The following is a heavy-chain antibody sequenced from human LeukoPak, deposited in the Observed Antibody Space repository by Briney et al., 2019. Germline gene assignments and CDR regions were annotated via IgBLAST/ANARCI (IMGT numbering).Heavy chain of an antibody. CDR1: GGSISSYY. CDR3: ARRLASGWPAHFDY. V-gene: IGHV4-59*08. Sequence: KPSETLSLTCTVSGGSISSYYWSWIRQPPGKGLEWIGYIYYSGSTNYNPSLKSRVTISVDTSKNQFSLKLSSVTAADTAVYYCARRLASGWPAHFDYWGQGTLVTVSS. J-gene: IGHJ4*02. CDR2: IYYSGST. D-gene: IGHD6-19*01.